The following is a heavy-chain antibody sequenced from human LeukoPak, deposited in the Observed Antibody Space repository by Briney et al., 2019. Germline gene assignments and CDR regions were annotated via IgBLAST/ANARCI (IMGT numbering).Heavy chain of an antibody. CDR2: INPSGGST. CDR1: GYTFTSYY. CDR3: ARDSSGWYHWFDP. V-gene: IGHV1-46*01. Sequence: ASVKVSCKASGYTFTSYYMHWVRQAPGQGLEWMGIINPSGGSTNYAQKFQGRVTMTRDTSTSTVYMELSSLRSEDTAVYYCARDSSGWYHWFDPWGQGTLVTVSS. J-gene: IGHJ5*02. D-gene: IGHD6-19*01.